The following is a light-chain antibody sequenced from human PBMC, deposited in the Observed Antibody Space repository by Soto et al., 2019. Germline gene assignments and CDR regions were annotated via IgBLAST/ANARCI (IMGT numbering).Light chain of an antibody. CDR1: SNDIGDYDY. CDR2: DVT. V-gene: IGLV2-8*01. CDR3: CSYGGSNNPVL. Sequence: QSALTQPPSASGSPGQSVTVSCTGTSNDIGDYDYVSWYQHHPGKAPKLLIYDVTKRPSGVPDRFSGSKSGNTASLTVSGLQADDEADYYCCSYGGSNNPVLFGGGTKLTVL. J-gene: IGLJ2*01.